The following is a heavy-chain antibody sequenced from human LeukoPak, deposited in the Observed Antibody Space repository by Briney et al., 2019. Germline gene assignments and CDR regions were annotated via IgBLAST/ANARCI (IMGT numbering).Heavy chain of an antibody. CDR1: GVSISSSNW. V-gene: IGHV4-4*02. J-gene: IGHJ4*02. CDR2: IKHSGST. Sequence: SETLSLTCGVSGVSISSSNWWTWVRQPPGEGVEWTGEIKHSGSTNYNPSLKSRVTLSVDKSKNHFSLNLISVTAADTAVYYCARDRRYTASWYQNYDSGGTYPTFDYWGQGTLGTVS. CDR3: ARDRRYTASWYQNYDSGGTYPTFDY. D-gene: IGHD3-22*01.